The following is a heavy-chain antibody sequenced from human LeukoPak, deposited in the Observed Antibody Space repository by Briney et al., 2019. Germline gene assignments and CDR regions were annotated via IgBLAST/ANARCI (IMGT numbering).Heavy chain of an antibody. CDR3: ANRRYSSSPGIDY. CDR1: GFTFSSYS. Sequence: GGSLRLSCAASGFTFSSYSMNWVRQAPGKGLEWVSSISSSSSYIYYADSVKGRFTISRDNSKNTLYLQMNSLRAEDTAVYYCANRRYSSSPGIDYWGQGTRVTVSS. D-gene: IGHD6-13*01. J-gene: IGHJ4*02. CDR2: ISSSSSYI. V-gene: IGHV3-21*04.